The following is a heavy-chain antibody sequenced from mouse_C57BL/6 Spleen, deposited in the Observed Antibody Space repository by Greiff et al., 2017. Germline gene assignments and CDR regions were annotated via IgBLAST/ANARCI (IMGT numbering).Heavy chain of an antibody. D-gene: IGHD1-1*01. CDR2: IDPSDSYT. CDR1: GYTFTSYW. CDR3: ARRYYYGSSYWYFDV. J-gene: IGHJ1*03. V-gene: IGHV1-69*01. Sequence: QVQLQQPGAELVMPGASVKLSCKASGYTFTSYWMHWVKQRPGQGLEWIGEIDPSDSYTNYNQKFKGKSTLTVDQSSSTAYMQLSSLTSEDSAVYYCARRYYYGSSYWYFDVWGTGTTVTVSS.